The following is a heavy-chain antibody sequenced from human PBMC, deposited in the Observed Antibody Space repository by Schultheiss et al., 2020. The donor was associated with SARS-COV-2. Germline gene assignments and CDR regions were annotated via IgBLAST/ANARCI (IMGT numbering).Heavy chain of an antibody. D-gene: IGHD2-2*01. CDR1: GFTFSDYY. CDR3: ARIVPAAMANYYYYGMDV. V-gene: IGHV3-11*06. CDR2: ISSSSSYI. J-gene: IGHJ6*02. Sequence: GGSLRLSCAASGFTFSDYYMSWIRQAPGKGLEWVSSISSSSSYIYYADSVKGRFTISRDNAKNSLYLQMNSLRAEDTAVYYCARIVPAAMANYYYYGMDVWGQGTTVTVSS.